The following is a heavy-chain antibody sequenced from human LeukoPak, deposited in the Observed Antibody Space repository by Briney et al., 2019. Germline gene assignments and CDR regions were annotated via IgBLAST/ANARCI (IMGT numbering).Heavy chain of an antibody. CDR2: ISYDGSNK. CDR1: GFTFSSYA. V-gene: IGHV3-30*01. J-gene: IGHJ4*02. CDR3: VRIAVAGTEKEKPVDY. Sequence: GGSLRLSCAASGFTFSSYAMHWVRQAPGKGLEWVAVISYDGSNKYYADSVKGRFTISRDNSKNTLYQQMNSLRAEDTAVYYCVRIAVAGTEKEKPVDYWGQGTLVTVSS. D-gene: IGHD6-19*01.